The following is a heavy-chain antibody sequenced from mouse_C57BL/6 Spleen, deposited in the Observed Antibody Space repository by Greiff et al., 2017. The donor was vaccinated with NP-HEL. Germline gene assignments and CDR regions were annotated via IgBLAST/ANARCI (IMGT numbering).Heavy chain of an antibody. CDR3: AREDWSDWYFDV. V-gene: IGHV1-80*01. CDR1: GYAFSSYW. CDR2: IYPGDGDT. D-gene: IGHD4-1*01. Sequence: VQLQESGAELVKPGASVKISCKASGYAFSSYWMNWVKQRPGKGLEWIGQIYPGDGDTNYNGKFKGKATLTADKSSSTAYMQLSSLTSEDSAVYFCAREDWSDWYFDVWGTGTTVTVSS. J-gene: IGHJ1*03.